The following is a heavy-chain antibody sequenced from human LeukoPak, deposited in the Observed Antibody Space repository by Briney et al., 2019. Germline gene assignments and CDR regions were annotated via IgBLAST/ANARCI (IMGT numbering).Heavy chain of an antibody. V-gene: IGHV7-4-1*02. D-gene: IGHD6-19*01. Sequence: ASVKVSCKASGYTFTNYAMNWVRQAPGQGLEWMGWININTGNPTYAQGFTGRFVFSLDTSVSTAYLQISSLKAEDTAVYYCARGSRSSGPTSGAFDIWGQGTMVTVSS. CDR3: ARGSRSSGPTSGAFDI. CDR1: GYTFTNYA. J-gene: IGHJ3*02. CDR2: ININTGNP.